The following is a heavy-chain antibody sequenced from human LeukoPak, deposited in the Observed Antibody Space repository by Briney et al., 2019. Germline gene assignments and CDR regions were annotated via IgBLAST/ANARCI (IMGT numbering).Heavy chain of an antibody. CDR3: ARLSWFDP. CDR2: INPSGGST. V-gene: IGHV1-46*01. J-gene: IGHJ5*02. CDR1: GYTFTSYY. Sequence: ASVTVSCKASGYTFTSYYMHWVRQAPGQGLEWMGIINPSGGSTSYAQKFQGRVTITADKSTSTAYMELSSLRSEDTAVYYCARLSWFDPWGQGTLVTVSS.